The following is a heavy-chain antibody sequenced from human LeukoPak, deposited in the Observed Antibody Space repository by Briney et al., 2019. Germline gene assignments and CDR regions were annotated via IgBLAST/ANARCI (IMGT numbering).Heavy chain of an antibody. J-gene: IGHJ6*02. CDR1: GYTFTGYY. V-gene: IGHV1-2*02. D-gene: IGHD3-10*01. Sequence: ASVKVSCMASGYTFTGYYMHWVRQAPGQGLEWMGWINPNSGGTNYAQKFQCRVTMTRDTSISTAYMELSRLRSDDMAVYYCAREGHYGSGSSYGMDVWGQGTTVTVSS. CDR2: INPNSGGT. CDR3: AREGHYGSGSSYGMDV.